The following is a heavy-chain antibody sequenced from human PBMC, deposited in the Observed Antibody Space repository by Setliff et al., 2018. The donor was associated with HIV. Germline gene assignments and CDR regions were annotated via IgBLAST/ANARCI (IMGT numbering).Heavy chain of an antibody. D-gene: IGHD3-22*01. CDR1: GFTFNHYA. Sequence: ASVKVSCKASGFTFNHYALSWVRQAPGQRPEWMGGTIPTSDIPNYAQNFQGRVTITADHSTTTTYMELSSLSSEDTAVYYCVRVGPWYYGRSGYLASWDYWGQGTQVTVSS. V-gene: IGHV1-69*10. CDR3: VRVGPWYYGRSGYLASWDY. J-gene: IGHJ4*02. CDR2: TIPTSDIP.